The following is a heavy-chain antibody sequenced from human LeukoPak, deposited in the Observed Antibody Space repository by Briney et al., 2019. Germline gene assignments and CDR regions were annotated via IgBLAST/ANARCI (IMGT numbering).Heavy chain of an antibody. V-gene: IGHV4-59*01. Sequence: SETLSLTCTVSGGSISSYYWSWIRQPPGKGLEWIGYIYYSGSTNYNPSLKSRVTISVGTSKNQFSLKLSSVTAADTAVYYCAREGYFDWLPHAIDIWGQGTMVTVSS. CDR1: GGSISSYY. D-gene: IGHD3-9*01. J-gene: IGHJ3*02. CDR3: AREGYFDWLPHAIDI. CDR2: IYYSGST.